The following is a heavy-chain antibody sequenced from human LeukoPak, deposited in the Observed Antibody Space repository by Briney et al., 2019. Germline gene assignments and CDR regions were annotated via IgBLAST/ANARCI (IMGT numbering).Heavy chain of an antibody. J-gene: IGHJ4*02. CDR1: GFTFSSYA. CDR3: TKVVGRWELQQVHFAY. CDR2: ISGSGGST. Sequence: HPGGSLRLSCAASGFTFSSYAMGWVRQAPGKGLEWVSAISGSGGSTYYADSVKGRFTISRDNSKNTLYLQMNSLRAEDTAVYYCTKVVGRWELQQVHFAYWGQGTLVTVSS. D-gene: IGHD1-26*01. V-gene: IGHV3-23*01.